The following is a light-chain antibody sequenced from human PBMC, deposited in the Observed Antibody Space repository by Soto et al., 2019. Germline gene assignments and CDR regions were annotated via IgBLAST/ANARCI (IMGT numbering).Light chain of an antibody. CDR3: AAWDDSLNGRGV. CDR2: TNN. Sequence: QAVVTQPPSASGTPGQRVTISCSGSTSNIGKNVVNWYQQRPGTAPKLLISTNNQRPSGVPDRFSGSKSGTSASLTITGLQSDDEADYYCAAWDDSLNGRGVFGGGTKVTVL. J-gene: IGLJ3*02. CDR1: TSNIGKNV. V-gene: IGLV1-44*01.